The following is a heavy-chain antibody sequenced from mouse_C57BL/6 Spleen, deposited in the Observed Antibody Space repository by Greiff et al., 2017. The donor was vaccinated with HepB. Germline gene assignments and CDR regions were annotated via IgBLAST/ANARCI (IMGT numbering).Heavy chain of an antibody. CDR2: INPNNGGT. J-gene: IGHJ4*01. D-gene: IGHD2-4*01. CDR3: ARWCYDYLYAMDD. Sequence: EVQVVESGPELVKPGASVKIPCKASGYTFTDYNMDWVKQSHGKSLEWIGDINPNNGGTIYNQKFKGKATLTVDKSSSTAYMELRSLTSEDTAVYYCARWCYDYLYAMDDWGQGTSVTVSS. V-gene: IGHV1-18*01. CDR1: GYTFTDYN.